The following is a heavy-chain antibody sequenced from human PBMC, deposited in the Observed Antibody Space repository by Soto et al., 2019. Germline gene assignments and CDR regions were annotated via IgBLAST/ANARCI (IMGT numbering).Heavy chain of an antibody. D-gene: IGHD2-2*01. CDR1: GYTFTSYG. CDR3: ARHRSSTGYYYYMDV. V-gene: IGHV1-18*01. Sequence: ASVKVSCKASGYTFTSYGISWVRQAPGQGLEWMGWISAYNGNTNYAQKLQGRVTMTTDTSTSTAYMELRSLRSDDTAVYYCARHRSSTGYYYYMDVWGKGTTVTVSS. J-gene: IGHJ6*03. CDR2: ISAYNGNT.